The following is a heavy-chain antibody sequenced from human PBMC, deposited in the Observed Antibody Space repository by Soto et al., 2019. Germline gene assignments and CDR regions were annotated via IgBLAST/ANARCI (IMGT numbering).Heavy chain of an antibody. CDR3: ARDARDGYSHAFDI. CDR1: GYTFTGYY. D-gene: IGHD2-15*01. J-gene: IGHJ3*02. Sequence: ASVKVSCKASGYTFTGYYMHWVRQAPGQGLEWMGWINPNSGGTNYAQKFQGRVTMTRDTSISTAYMELSRLRSDDTAVYYCARDARDGYSHAFDIWGQGXMVTVSS. CDR2: INPNSGGT. V-gene: IGHV1-2*02.